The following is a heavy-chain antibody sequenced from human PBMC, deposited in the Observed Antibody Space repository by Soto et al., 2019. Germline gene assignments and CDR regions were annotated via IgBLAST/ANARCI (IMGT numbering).Heavy chain of an antibody. CDR1: GFTFSSYA. CDR2: ISGSGGST. D-gene: IGHD3-22*01. J-gene: IGHJ3*02. CDR3: AKDCTMIVVVRRSAFDI. V-gene: IGHV3-23*01. Sequence: EVQLLESGGGLVQPGGSLRLSCAASGFTFSSYAMSWVRQAPGKGLEWVSAISGSGGSTYYADSVKGRFTISRDNSKKTLYLQMNSLRAEDTAVYYCAKDCTMIVVVRRSAFDIWGQGTMVTVSS.